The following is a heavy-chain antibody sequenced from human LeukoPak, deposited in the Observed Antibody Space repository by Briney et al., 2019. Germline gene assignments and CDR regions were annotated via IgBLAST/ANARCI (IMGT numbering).Heavy chain of an antibody. CDR1: GGSISRYY. J-gene: IGHJ5*02. V-gene: IGHV4-59*01. CDR2: IYYSGST. D-gene: IGHD6-13*01. Sequence: PSGALSLTCTGCGGSISRYYWSWLRQPRGRGRDGIGCIYYSGSTNSTPSLKSPVTISVDTSKNQFSLKLSSVTAADTAVYYCARGVEGSSSWYDNWFDPWGQGTLVTVSS. CDR3: ARGVEGSSSWYDNWFDP.